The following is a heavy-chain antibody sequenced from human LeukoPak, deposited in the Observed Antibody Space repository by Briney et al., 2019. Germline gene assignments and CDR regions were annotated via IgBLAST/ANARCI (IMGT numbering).Heavy chain of an antibody. D-gene: IGHD1-1*01. Sequence: SETLSLTCTVSGGSISSYYWSWTRQPPRKGLEWIAYMHYSGSTNYNPSLKSRVTISVDTSKNQFSLKLTSVTAADTAVYYCARHGTGGVYDYWGQGTVVTVSS. CDR3: ARHGTGGVYDY. J-gene: IGHJ4*02. V-gene: IGHV4-59*08. CDR1: GGSISSYY. CDR2: MHYSGST.